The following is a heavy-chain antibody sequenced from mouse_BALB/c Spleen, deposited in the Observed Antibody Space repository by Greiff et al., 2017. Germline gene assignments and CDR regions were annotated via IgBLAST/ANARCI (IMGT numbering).Heavy chain of an antibody. V-gene: IGHV5-6-4*01. CDR3: TREIYDGYYGYAMDY. J-gene: IGHJ4*01. CDR2: ISSGGSYT. Sequence: EVMLVESGGGLVKPGGSLKLSCAASGFTFSSYTMSWVRQTPEKRLEWVATISSGGSYTYYPDSVKGRFTISRDNAKNTLYLQMSSLKSEDTAMYYCTREIYDGYYGYAMDYWGQGTSVTVSS. CDR1: GFTFSSYT. D-gene: IGHD2-3*01.